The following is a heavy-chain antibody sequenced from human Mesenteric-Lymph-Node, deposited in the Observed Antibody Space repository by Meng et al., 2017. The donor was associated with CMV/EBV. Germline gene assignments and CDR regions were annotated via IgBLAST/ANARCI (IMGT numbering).Heavy chain of an antibody. CDR1: GGSISSSSYY. CDR2: IYYSGST. J-gene: IGHJ4*02. V-gene: IGHV4-39*07. CDR3: ARDRVVPDAAIGPHFDY. Sequence: GSLRLSCTVSGGSISSSSYYWGWIRQPPGKGLEWIGSIYYSGSTYYNPYLKSRVTISVDTSKNQFSLKLSSVTAADTAVYYCARDRVVPDAAIGPHFDYWGQGTLVTVSS. D-gene: IGHD2-2*01.